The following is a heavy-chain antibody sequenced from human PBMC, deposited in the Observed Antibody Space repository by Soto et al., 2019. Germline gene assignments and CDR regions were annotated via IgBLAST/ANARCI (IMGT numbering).Heavy chain of an antibody. Sequence: GGSLRLSCAASGFTFSNAWMSWVRQAPGKGLEWVGRIKSKTDGGTTDYAAPVKGRFTISRDDSKNTPYLQMNSLKTEDTAVYYCTTDPPARYCSGGSCYSAVEYFQHWGQGTLVTVSS. CDR1: GFTFSNAW. D-gene: IGHD2-15*01. J-gene: IGHJ1*01. CDR3: TTDPPARYCSGGSCYSAVEYFQH. V-gene: IGHV3-15*01. CDR2: IKSKTDGGTT.